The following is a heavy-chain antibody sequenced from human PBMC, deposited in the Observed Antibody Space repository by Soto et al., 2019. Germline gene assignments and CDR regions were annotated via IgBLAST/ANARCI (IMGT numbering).Heavy chain of an antibody. V-gene: IGHV4-31*03. J-gene: IGHJ4*02. CDR3: ARDFISDDSSGYYHYYFDY. Sequence: SETLSLTCTFSGGSISSGGYYWSWIRQHPGKGLEWIGYIYYSGSIYYNPSLNSRVTISVDTSKNQFSLKLSSVTAADTAVYYCARDFISDDSSGYYHYYFDYWGQGTLVTVSS. D-gene: IGHD3-22*01. CDR2: IYYSGSI. CDR1: GGSISSGGYY.